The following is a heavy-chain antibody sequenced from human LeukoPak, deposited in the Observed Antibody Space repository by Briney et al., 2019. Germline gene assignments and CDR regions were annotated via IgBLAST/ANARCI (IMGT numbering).Heavy chain of an antibody. J-gene: IGHJ5*01. D-gene: IGHD7-27*01. CDR2: FIPAGDR. V-gene: IGHV3-13*04. CDR1: GFTFSSHD. CDR3: VRGGVWGLSSNWLES. Sequence: GGSLRLSCAASGFTFSSHDMHWVRQAAGKGLEWVSGFIPAGDRYYAESVKGRFTISRENAKSSLYLQMNSLRVGDTAVYYCVRGGVWGLSSNWLESWGQGILVTVSS.